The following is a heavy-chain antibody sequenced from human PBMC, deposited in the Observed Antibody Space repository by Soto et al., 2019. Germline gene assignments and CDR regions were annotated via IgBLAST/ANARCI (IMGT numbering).Heavy chain of an antibody. CDR3: ATSSGYDYYFYYYGMDV. V-gene: IGHV1-18*04. D-gene: IGHD5-12*01. J-gene: IGHJ6*02. Sequence: QVQLVQSGAEVKKPGASVKVSCKASGYTFTSYGISWVRQAPGQGLEWLGWISAYNGNTNYAQKLQGRVTMTTHTSTIRAYMELRSLRSDDTAVYYCATSSGYDYYFYYYGMDVWGQGTTVTVSS. CDR2: ISAYNGNT. CDR1: GYTFTSYG.